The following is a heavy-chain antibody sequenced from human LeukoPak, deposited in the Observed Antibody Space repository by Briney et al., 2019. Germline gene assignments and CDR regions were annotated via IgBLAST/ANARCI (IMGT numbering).Heavy chain of an antibody. CDR1: GFTFSRYG. J-gene: IGHJ6*02. Sequence: GRSLRLSCAASGFTFSRYGMHWVRQAPGKGLEWVVVTSYDGSNKQYVDPVKGRFTISRDNSKNMLYLEMNSLRAEDTGVYYCAKDRGAYYYDSMDVWGQGTTVTVSS. D-gene: IGHD3-10*01. CDR3: AKDRGAYYYDSMDV. CDR2: TSYDGSNK. V-gene: IGHV3-30*18.